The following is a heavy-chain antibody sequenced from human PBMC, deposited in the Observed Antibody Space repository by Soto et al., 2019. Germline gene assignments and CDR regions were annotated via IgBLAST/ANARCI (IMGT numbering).Heavy chain of an antibody. CDR1: GYAFTRHG. CDR2: INANNGNT. V-gene: IGHV1-18*01. Sequence: ASVKVSCKASGYAFTRHGVSWVRQAPGQGLEWMGYINANNGNTIYAQKFQGRVTMTTDTSTSTAYMGLRSLRTDDTAIYYCAKWDGVYGSGGVSWGQGTLVTVSS. CDR3: AKWDGVYGSGGVS. D-gene: IGHD3-10*01. J-gene: IGHJ5*02.